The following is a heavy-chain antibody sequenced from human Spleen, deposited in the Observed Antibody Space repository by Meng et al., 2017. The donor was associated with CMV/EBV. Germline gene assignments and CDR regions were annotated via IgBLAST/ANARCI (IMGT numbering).Heavy chain of an antibody. Sequence: CTASGGTFNNYAFSWVRQAPGHGLEWMGGIIPLLNIPNYAQRFQDRVTIAADKSTATVYMELSSLRSEDTAMFYCARGSTSSWYPDSWGQGTLVTVSS. CDR3: ARGSTSSWYPDS. CDR2: IIPLLNIP. J-gene: IGHJ4*02. D-gene: IGHD6-13*01. CDR1: GGTFNNYA. V-gene: IGHV1-69*10.